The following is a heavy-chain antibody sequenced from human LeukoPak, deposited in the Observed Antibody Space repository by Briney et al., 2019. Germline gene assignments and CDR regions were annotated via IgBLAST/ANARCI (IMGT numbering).Heavy chain of an antibody. CDR3: ARVASGYDVFDI. Sequence: PSETLSLTCSVSGGSVSSYYWSWIRQSPGKGLEWIGYIHNSGRTNYNPSLKSRVTISVDTSKNQFSLKLSSVTAADTAVFYCARVASGYDVFDIWGQGTMVTVSS. D-gene: IGHD3-3*01. CDR2: IHNSGRT. J-gene: IGHJ3*02. V-gene: IGHV4-59*02. CDR1: GGSVSSYY.